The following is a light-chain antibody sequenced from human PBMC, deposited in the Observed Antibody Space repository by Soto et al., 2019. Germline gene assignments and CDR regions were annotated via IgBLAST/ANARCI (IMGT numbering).Light chain of an antibody. V-gene: IGKV3D-15*01. Sequence: EIMMTQSPATLSVSLGERATLSCRASQSVNSNLAWYQKKPGQDPRLLMFGASTRATGIPDRFSGSGAGAYFNLTISRLEPADFGVYYCQQYGSSHTFGQGTRLEI. J-gene: IGKJ5*01. CDR1: QSVNSN. CDR2: GAS. CDR3: QQYGSSHT.